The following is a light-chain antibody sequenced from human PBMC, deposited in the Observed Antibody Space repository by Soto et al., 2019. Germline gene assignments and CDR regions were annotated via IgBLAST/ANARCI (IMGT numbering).Light chain of an antibody. CDR1: QSVSSN. Sequence: EIVMTQSPATLSVSPGERATLSCRASQSVSSNLAWYQHKSGQAPRLLIYGASTRATGLPARFSGSGSGTEFTLTISSLQSEDFAVYSCQQYNSWPMTFGQGTKVEIK. V-gene: IGKV3-15*01. J-gene: IGKJ1*01. CDR3: QQYNSWPMT. CDR2: GAS.